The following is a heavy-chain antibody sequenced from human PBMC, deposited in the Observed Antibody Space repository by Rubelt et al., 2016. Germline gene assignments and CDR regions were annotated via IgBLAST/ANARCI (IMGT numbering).Heavy chain of an antibody. Sequence: QVQLQESGPGLVKPSGTLSLTCAVSGASISSTDWWSWVRQPPGKGLEWIGEIYQSGSPNYNPSLKSRVTILVDKSKNHVSLKLTSVTAADTSLYYCARGEMVGATNWFDPWGQGTLVTVSS. D-gene: IGHD1-26*01. CDR1: GASISSTDW. V-gene: IGHV4-4*02. CDR2: IYQSGSP. CDR3: ARGEMVGATNWFDP. J-gene: IGHJ5*02.